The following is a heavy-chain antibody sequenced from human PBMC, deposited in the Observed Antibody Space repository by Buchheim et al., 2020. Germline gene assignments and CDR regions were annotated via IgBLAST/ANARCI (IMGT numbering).Heavy chain of an antibody. D-gene: IGHD3-3*01. CDR1: GGSISSGGYY. V-gene: IGHV4-31*03. Sequence: QVQLQESGPGLVKPSQTLSLTCTVSGGSISSGGYYWSWIRQHPGKGLEWIGYIYYSGSTYYNPPLKSRVTISVHKFKNKFSLKLSSVTAADTAVYYCARSTYYDFWSGSGADWFDPWGQGTL. CDR3: ARSTYYDFWSGSGADWFDP. CDR2: IYYSGST. J-gene: IGHJ5*02.